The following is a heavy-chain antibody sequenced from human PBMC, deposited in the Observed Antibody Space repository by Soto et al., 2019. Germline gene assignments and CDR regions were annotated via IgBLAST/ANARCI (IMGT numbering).Heavy chain of an antibody. J-gene: IGHJ4*02. CDR2: ISPYNGNT. V-gene: IGHV1-18*04. Sequence: QVQLVQSGAEVKKPGASVKVSCKASDYTFTSYGISWVRQAPGQGLEWMGWISPYNGNTNYAQNLQGRVTMTTDTSSSTAYMELRSLRSDDSALSYCARESHIGTSDYWGQGTLVTVSS. CDR1: DYTFTSYG. CDR3: ARESHIGTSDY. D-gene: IGHD2-21*01.